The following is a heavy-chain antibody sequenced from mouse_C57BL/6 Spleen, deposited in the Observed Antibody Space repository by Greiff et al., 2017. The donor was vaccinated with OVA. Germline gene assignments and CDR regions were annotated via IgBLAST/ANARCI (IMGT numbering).Heavy chain of an antibody. J-gene: IGHJ4*01. Sequence: VQLQQSGAELVRPGASVKLSCTASGFNIKDDYMHGVKQRPEQGLEWIGWIDPENGDTEYASKFQGKATITADTSSNTAYLQLSSLTSEDTAVYYCTALYYGAMDYWGQGTSVTVSS. V-gene: IGHV14-4*01. CDR3: TALYYGAMDY. CDR1: GFNIKDDY. D-gene: IGHD1-1*01. CDR2: IDPENGDT.